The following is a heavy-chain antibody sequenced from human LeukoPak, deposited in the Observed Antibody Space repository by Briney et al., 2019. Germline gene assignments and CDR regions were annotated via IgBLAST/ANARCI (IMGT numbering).Heavy chain of an antibody. CDR2: INSDGSST. J-gene: IGHJ4*02. Sequence: GGSLRLSCAASGFTFSSYWMHWVRQPPGKGLVWVSRINSDGSSTSYADSAKGRFTISRDNTKNTLYLQMNSLRAEDTAVYYCARVARIAAAGTGDYWGEGTLVTVSS. CDR3: ARVARIAAAGTGDY. D-gene: IGHD6-13*01. V-gene: IGHV3-74*01. CDR1: GFTFSSYW.